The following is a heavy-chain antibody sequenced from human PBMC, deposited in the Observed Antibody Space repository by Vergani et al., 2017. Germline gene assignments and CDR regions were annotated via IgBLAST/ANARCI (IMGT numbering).Heavy chain of an antibody. J-gene: IGHJ6*02. Sequence: QVQLVQSGAEVKKPGASVKVSCKASGYTFTSYGISWVRQAPAQGLEWMGWISAYNGNTNYAQKLQGRVTMTTDTSTSTAYMELRSLRSDDTAVYYCASPLTTVTSSYYYYGMDVWGQGTTVTVSS. CDR1: GYTFTSYG. D-gene: IGHD4-17*01. CDR2: ISAYNGNT. CDR3: ASPLTTVTSSYYYYGMDV. V-gene: IGHV1-18*01.